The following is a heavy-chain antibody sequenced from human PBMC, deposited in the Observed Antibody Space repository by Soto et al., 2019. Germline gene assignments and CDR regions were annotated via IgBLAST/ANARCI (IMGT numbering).Heavy chain of an antibody. CDR1: GYTFTSYY. CDR2: VNPTGGST. CDR3: ARHLAAGDS. Sequence: QVQLVQSGAEVKKPGASARVSCKASGYTFTSYYIHWVRQAPGQGLEWMAIVNPTGGSTNYAQKFQGRITVTFDTSTSTVFMELNSLRYEDTAVYYCARHLAAGDSWGQGTLVTVSS. D-gene: IGHD6-25*01. V-gene: IGHV1-46*03. J-gene: IGHJ4*02.